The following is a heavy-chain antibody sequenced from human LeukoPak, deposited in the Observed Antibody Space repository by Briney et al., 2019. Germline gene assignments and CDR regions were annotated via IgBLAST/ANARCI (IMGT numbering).Heavy chain of an antibody. CDR1: GYTFTDYY. CDR2: VDPEDGET. Sequence: ASVKVSCKVSGYTFTDYYMHWAQQAPGKGLEWMGLVDPEDGETIYAEKFQGRVTITADTSTDTAYMELSSLRSEDTAVYYCATVPAAGNKAFDIWGQGTMVTVSS. J-gene: IGHJ3*02. CDR3: ATVPAAGNKAFDI. D-gene: IGHD6-13*01. V-gene: IGHV1-69-2*01.